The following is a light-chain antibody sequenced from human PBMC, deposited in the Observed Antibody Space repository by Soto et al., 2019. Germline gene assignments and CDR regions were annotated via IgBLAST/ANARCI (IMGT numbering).Light chain of an antibody. V-gene: IGLV1-40*01. Sequence: QSVLTQPPSVSGAPGQRVTISCTRSSSNIGAGYDVHWYQQLPGTAPKLLIYGNSNRPSGVPDRFSGSKSGTSASLAITGLQAEDEADYYCQSYDSSLSGGAYVFGTGTKVTGL. CDR1: SSNIGAGYD. CDR2: GNS. CDR3: QSYDSSLSGGAYV. J-gene: IGLJ1*01.